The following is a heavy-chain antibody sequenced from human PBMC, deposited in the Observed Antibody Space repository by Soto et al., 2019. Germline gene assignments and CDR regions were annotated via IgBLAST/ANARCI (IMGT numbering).Heavy chain of an antibody. Sequence: ASVKVSCKASGYTFTSYDINWVRQATGQGLEWMGWMNPNSGNTGYAQKFQGRVTMTRNTSISTAYMELSSVTAADTAVYYCARDDEGITAAGVYWGQGTLVTVSS. CDR3: ARDDEGITAAGVY. CDR2: MNPNSGNT. CDR1: GYTFTSYD. D-gene: IGHD6-13*01. J-gene: IGHJ4*02. V-gene: IGHV1-8*01.